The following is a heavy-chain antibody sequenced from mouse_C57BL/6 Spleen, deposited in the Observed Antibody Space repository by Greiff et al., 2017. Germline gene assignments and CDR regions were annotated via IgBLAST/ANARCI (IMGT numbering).Heavy chain of an antibody. CDR1: GYTFTSYW. Sequence: QVQLQQPGAELVMPGASVKLSCKASGYTFTSYWMHWVKQRPGQGLEWIGEIDPSDSYTNYNQKFKGKSTLTVDKSSSTAYMQLSSLTAEDSAVYYCARSDTTVVYFDDWGQGTTLTVAS. CDR3: ARSDTTVVYFDD. V-gene: IGHV1-69*01. J-gene: IGHJ2*01. CDR2: IDPSDSYT. D-gene: IGHD1-1*01.